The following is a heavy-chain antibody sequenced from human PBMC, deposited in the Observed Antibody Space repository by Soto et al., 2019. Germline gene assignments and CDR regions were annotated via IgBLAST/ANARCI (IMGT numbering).Heavy chain of an antibody. V-gene: IGHV1-69*06. D-gene: IGHD1-1*01. Sequence: GXSVKVSFKASGGTFSSYAISWVRQAPVQGLEWMGGIIPIFGTANYAQKFQGRVTITADKSTSTAYMELSSLRSEDTAVYYCARGTRGLEGTNWFDPWGQGTLVTVSS. J-gene: IGHJ5*02. CDR3: ARGTRGLEGTNWFDP. CDR2: IIPIFGTA. CDR1: GGTFSSYA.